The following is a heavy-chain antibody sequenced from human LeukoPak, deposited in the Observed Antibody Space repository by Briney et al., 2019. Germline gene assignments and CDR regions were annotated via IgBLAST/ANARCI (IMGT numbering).Heavy chain of an antibody. V-gene: IGHV1-69*04. D-gene: IGHD3-10*01. CDR1: GGTFSSYA. Sequence: ASVKVSCKASGGTFSSYAISWVPQAPGQGLEWMGRIIPILGIANYAQKFQGRVTITADKSTSTAYMELSSLRSEDTAVYYCAREVLGDTMVREVLGYWGQGTLVTVSS. CDR2: IIPILGIA. J-gene: IGHJ4*02. CDR3: AREVLGDTMVREVLGY.